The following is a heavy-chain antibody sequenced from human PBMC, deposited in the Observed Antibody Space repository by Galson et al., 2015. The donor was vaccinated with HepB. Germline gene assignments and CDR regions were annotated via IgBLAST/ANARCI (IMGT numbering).Heavy chain of an antibody. Sequence: VKVSCKVSGYTFTDYYMHWVQQAPGKGLEWMGLVDPEDGETIYAEKFQGRVTITADTSTDTAYMELSSLRSEDTAVYYCATFTPPVHYGDYEGHDAFDIWGQGTMVTVSS. D-gene: IGHD4-17*01. V-gene: IGHV1-69-2*01. CDR3: ATFTPPVHYGDYEGHDAFDI. CDR2: VDPEDGET. CDR1: GYTFTDYY. J-gene: IGHJ3*02.